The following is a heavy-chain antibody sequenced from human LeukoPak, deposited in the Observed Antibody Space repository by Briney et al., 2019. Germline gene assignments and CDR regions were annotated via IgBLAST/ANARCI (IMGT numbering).Heavy chain of an antibody. CDR3: ARGRYRYGHQPPYNWSDP. CDR1: GGSFSGYY. Sequence: PSETLSLTCAVYGGSFSGYYWSWIRQPPGKGLEWIGEINHSGSTNYNPSLKSRVIISVDTSKNQSSLKLSSVTAADTAAYYCARGRYRYGHQPPYNWSDPWGQGTMVTVPS. J-gene: IGHJ5*02. CDR2: INHSGST. D-gene: IGHD5-18*01. V-gene: IGHV4-34*01.